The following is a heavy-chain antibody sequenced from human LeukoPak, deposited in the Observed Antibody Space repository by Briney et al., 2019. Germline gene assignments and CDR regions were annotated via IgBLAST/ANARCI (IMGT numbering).Heavy chain of an antibody. CDR3: ARLGGDIDC. CDR2: TYYRSKWHN. CDR1: GDTLSSKSTA. J-gene: IGHJ4*02. D-gene: IGHD2-21*01. V-gene: IGHV6-1*01. Sequence: SQTLSLTCALSGDTLSSKSTAWNWLRQSPSRGLEWLGRTYYRSKWHNDYAVSVKSRITINPDTSKNQFSLQLNSVTPEDTAVYYCARLGGDIDCWGRGTLVTVSS.